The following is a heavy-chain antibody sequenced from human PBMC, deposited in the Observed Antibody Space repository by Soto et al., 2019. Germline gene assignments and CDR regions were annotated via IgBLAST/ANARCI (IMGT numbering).Heavy chain of an antibody. CDR3: ARRYLYENQGFLDV. D-gene: IGHD3-22*01. CDR1: GSAINSSNW. J-gene: IGHJ3*01. V-gene: IGHV4-4*03. CDR2: IEQSGST. Sequence: PETLSLTCADSGSAINSSNWLGWVRQSPGKGFEWMVEIEQSGSTKYNPHFRSRFTVPIDKAKSRFLRRLTSVNAAESAVYDCARRYLYENQGFLDVW.